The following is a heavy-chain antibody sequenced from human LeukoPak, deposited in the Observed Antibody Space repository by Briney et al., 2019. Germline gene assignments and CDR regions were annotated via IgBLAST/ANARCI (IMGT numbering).Heavy chain of an antibody. CDR1: GGSINNNIHY. D-gene: IGHD6-19*01. V-gene: IGHV4-39*07. CDR3: ARGGIAVAGTGNWFDP. CDR2: IFYSGQT. Sequence: SETLSLTCTVSGGSINNNIHYWGWIRQPPGKGLEWIGTIFYSGQTYYSPSLKSRVTISVDKSKNQFSLKLSSVTAADTAVYYCARGGIAVAGTGNWFDPWGQGTLVTVSS. J-gene: IGHJ5*02.